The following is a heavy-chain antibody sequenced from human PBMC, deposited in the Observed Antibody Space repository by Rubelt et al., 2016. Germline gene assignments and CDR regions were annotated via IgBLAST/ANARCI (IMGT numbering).Heavy chain of an antibody. CDR2: IYYSGST. D-gene: IGHD2-2*02. J-gene: IGHJ5*02. CDR3: AGTRVVPAAIRP. V-gene: IGHV4-59*04. Sequence: QVQLQESGPGLVKPSETLSLTCTVSGGSINSYYWSWIRQPPGKGLEWIGSIYYSGSTYYNPSLKSRVTMSGDTSTNQFSLKLSSVTAADTAVYYCAGTRVVPAAIRPWGQGTLVTVFS. CDR1: GGSINSYY.